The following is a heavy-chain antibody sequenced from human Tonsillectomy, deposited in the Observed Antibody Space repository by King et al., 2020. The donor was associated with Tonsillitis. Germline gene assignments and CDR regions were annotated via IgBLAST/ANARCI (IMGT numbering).Heavy chain of an antibody. V-gene: IGHV4-4*07. J-gene: IGHJ5*02. CDR2: INTSGST. D-gene: IGHD2-15*01. CDR1: GDSFSNYY. Sequence: VQLQESGPGLVKPSETLSLTCTVSGDSFSNYYWSWIRQPAGKGLEWIGRINTSGSTNYNPSLKSRVTMSVDMSKNQFSLKLSSVTAADTAVYYCAGDLYVGYPGGQGTLATASS. CDR3: AGDLYVGYP.